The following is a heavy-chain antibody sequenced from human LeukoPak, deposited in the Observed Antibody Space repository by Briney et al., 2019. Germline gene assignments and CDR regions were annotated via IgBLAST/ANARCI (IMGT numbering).Heavy chain of an antibody. CDR2: INPNSGDT. D-gene: IGHD6-25*01. V-gene: IGHV1-2*02. CDR1: GYTFAGYY. CDR3: ARGVAAVVSWFDP. Sequence: ASVKVSCKASGYTFAGYYMHWVRQAPGQGLEWMGWINPNSGDTNSAQKFQGRVTMTSDTSISTAYMELSRLRSDDTAVYYCARGVAAVVSWFDPWGQGTLVTVSS. J-gene: IGHJ5*02.